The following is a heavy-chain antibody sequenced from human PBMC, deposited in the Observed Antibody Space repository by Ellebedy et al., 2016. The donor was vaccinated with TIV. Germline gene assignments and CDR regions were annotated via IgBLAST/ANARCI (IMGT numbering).Heavy chain of an antibody. J-gene: IGHJ6*03. CDR1: GGTFSSYA. CDR2: INPLFGTA. CDR3: ARAPLKGSSGWYNPTYYYYHMDV. D-gene: IGHD6-19*01. Sequence: SVKVSCXASGGTFSSYAVVWVRQAPGQGLEWMGGINPLFGTANYTQKFQGRVTLTADDSTGTAYMELSSLRSDDTAVYYCARAPLKGSSGWYNPTYYYYHMDVWGSGTTVTVSS. V-gene: IGHV1-69*13.